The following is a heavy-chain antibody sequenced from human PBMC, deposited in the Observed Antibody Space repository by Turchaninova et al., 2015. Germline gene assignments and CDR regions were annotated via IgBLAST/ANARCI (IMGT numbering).Heavy chain of an antibody. J-gene: IGHJ6*02. CDR2: YRSSGFRA. CDR1: GFTFSSYA. D-gene: IGHD1-26*01. Sequence: ELQLVESGGGLVRPGGSMRLSCADSGFTFSSYAMHWVREAPGKGLGEGYRSSGFRAYTANSMDVRVTSSRDQSKNTRALQMSSLGAADTAVYYCVKSSGSAFYYYYYGMDVCGQGTTVTVAS. CDR3: VKSSGSAFYYYYYGMDV. V-gene: IGHV3-64D*06.